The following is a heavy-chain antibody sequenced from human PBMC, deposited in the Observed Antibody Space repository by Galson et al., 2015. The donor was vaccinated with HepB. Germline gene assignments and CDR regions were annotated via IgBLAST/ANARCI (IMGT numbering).Heavy chain of an antibody. J-gene: IGHJ4*02. Sequence: LRLSCAASGFTFSSYSMNWVRQAPGKGLEWVSYISSSSSTIYYADSVKGRFTISRDNAKNSLYLQMNSLRAEDTAVYYCARDLGVPADYWGQGTLVTVSS. CDR2: ISSSSSTI. V-gene: IGHV3-48*04. D-gene: IGHD2-2*01. CDR3: ARDLGVPADY. CDR1: GFTFSSYS.